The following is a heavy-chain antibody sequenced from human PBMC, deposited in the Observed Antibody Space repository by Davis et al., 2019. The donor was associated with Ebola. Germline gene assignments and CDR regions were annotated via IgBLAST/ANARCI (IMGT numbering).Heavy chain of an antibody. CDR1: AYTFTSYD. V-gene: IGHV1-8*01. CDR2: MNPNSGNT. CDR3: ARGARYYGMDV. Sequence: ASVKVSCKASAYTFTSYDINWVRQATGQGLEWMGWMNPNSGNTGYAQKFQGRVTMTRDTSIRTAYMEVSSLRSEDTAVYYCARGARYYGMDVWGQGTTVTVSS. J-gene: IGHJ6*02.